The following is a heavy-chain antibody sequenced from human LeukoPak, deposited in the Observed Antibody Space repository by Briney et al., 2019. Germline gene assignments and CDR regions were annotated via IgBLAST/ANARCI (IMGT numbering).Heavy chain of an antibody. V-gene: IGHV4-59*01. D-gene: IGHD4-17*01. J-gene: IGHJ4*02. Sequence: EPSETLSLTCTVSGGSISSYYWSWIRQPPGKGLEWIGYIYYSGSTNYNPSLKSRVTISVDTSKNQFSLKLSSVTAADTAVYYCARNSYGAPFDYWGQGTLVTVSS. CDR2: IYYSGST. CDR1: GGSISSYY. CDR3: ARNSYGAPFDY.